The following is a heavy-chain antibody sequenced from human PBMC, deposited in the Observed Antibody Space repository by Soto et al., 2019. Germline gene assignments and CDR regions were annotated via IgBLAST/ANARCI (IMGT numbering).Heavy chain of an antibody. CDR1: GFSLSTSGVG. CDR2: VYWDDDK. Sequence: QITLKESGPPLVKPTQTLTLTCTFSGFSLSTSGVGVGWIRQPPGKALEWLALVYWDDDKRYSPSLKSRLTITKDTSKNEVVLTMTNMDPVDTATYYCARKRGRADHWGQGTLVTVSS. V-gene: IGHV2-5*02. CDR3: ARKRGRADH. J-gene: IGHJ4*02.